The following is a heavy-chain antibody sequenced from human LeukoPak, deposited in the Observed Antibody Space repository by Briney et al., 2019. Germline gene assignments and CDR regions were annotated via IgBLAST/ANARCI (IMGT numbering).Heavy chain of an antibody. D-gene: IGHD6-13*01. J-gene: IGHJ4*02. CDR3: AKDLTHRIAAAGYY. CDR2: ISWNSGSI. V-gene: IGHV3-9*01. CDR1: GFTFDDYA. Sequence: PGGSLRLSCAASGFTFDDYAMHWVRQAPGKGLEWVSGISWNSGSIGYADSVKGRFTISRDNAKNSLYLQMNSLRAEDTALYYCAKDLTHRIAAAGYYWGQGTLVTVSS.